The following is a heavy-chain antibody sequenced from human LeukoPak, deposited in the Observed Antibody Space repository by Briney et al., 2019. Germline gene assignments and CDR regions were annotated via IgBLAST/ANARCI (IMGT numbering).Heavy chain of an antibody. J-gene: IGHJ4*02. CDR1: GFTFSSYA. V-gene: IGHV3-23*01. D-gene: IGHD6-6*01. Sequence: GGSLRLSCAASGFTFSSYAMSWVCQAPGKGLEWVSVISGRGGSTDYAASVKGRFTISRDNSKNTLYLQMNSLRAEDTAVYYCAKAQNIAARPGFDYWGQGTLVTVSS. CDR2: ISGRGGST. CDR3: AKAQNIAARPGFDY.